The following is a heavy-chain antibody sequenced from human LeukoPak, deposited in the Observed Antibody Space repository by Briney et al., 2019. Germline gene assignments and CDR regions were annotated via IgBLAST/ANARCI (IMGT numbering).Heavy chain of an antibody. Sequence: PGGSLRLSCAASGFTFSSYAMSWVRQAPGKGLEWVSAISGSGGSTYYADSVKGRFTISRDNSKNTLYLQMNSLRAEDTAVYYCAKGQGDITMIAVVSYFDYWGQGTLVTVSS. CDR3: AKGQGDITMIAVVSYFDY. D-gene: IGHD3-22*01. CDR2: ISGSGGST. V-gene: IGHV3-23*01. CDR1: GFTFSSYA. J-gene: IGHJ4*02.